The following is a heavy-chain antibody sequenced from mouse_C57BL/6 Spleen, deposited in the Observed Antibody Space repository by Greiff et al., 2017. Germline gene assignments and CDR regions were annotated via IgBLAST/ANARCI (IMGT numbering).Heavy chain of an antibody. CDR1: GYTFTSYW. CDR2: IYPGSGST. V-gene: IGHV1-55*01. J-gene: IGHJ4*01. D-gene: IGHD2-10*01. CDR3: ARFLLGDAMDY. Sequence: QVQLKESGAELVKPGASVKMSCKASGYTFTSYWITWVKQRPGQGLEWIGDIYPGSGSTNYNEKFKSKATLTVDTSSSTADMQLSSLTSEDSAVYYCARFLLGDAMDYWGQGTSVTVSS.